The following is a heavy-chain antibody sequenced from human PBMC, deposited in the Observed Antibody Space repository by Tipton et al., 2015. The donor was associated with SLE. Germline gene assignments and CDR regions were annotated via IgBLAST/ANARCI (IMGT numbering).Heavy chain of an antibody. J-gene: IGHJ4*02. Sequence: SPRLSCAASGFTFSSYSMNWVRQAPGKGLEWVEVILYEGGDKNYEDSYYADAVKGRFTISRDNSKNTLYLQMHRLRAEDTAVFYCAIARKSDARYLDYWGQGTRVTVSS. CDR1: GFTFSSYS. CDR2: ILYEGGDK. CDR3: AIARKSDARYLDY. D-gene: IGHD1-14*01. V-gene: IGHV3-30*03.